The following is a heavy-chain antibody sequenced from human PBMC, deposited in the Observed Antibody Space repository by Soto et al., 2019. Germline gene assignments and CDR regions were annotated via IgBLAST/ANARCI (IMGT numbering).Heavy chain of an antibody. CDR3: ARGYSSGRINWFDP. V-gene: IGHV4-4*07. Sequence: QVQLQESGPGLVKPSETLSLTCTVSGGSISSYYWSWIRQPAGKGLEWSGRIYTSGITNYNPSLKSRVTKAVATSKQQLSLKLSSVTAADTAVYYCARGYSSGRINWFDPWGQGTLVTVSS. J-gene: IGHJ5*02. CDR1: GGSISSYY. D-gene: IGHD6-19*01. CDR2: IYTSGIT.